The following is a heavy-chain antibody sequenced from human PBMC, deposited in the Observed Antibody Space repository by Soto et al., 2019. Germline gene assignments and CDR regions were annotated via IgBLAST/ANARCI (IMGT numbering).Heavy chain of an antibody. CDR1: GFTFSSYG. V-gene: IGHV3-30*03. Sequence: QVQLVESGGGVVQPGRSLRLSCAASGFTFSSYGMHWVRQAPGKGLEWVAVISYDGSNKYYADSVKGRFTISRDNSKNKHYLKMKSLRAEDTAVYYCARGDSYGYAVWYWGQGTLVNVFS. J-gene: IGHJ4*02. CDR3: ARGDSYGYAVWY. CDR2: ISYDGSNK. D-gene: IGHD5-18*01.